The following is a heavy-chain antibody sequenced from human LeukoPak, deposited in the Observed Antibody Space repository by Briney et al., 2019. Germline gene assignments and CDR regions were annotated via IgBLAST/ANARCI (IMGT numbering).Heavy chain of an antibody. Sequence: GGSLGLPCAASGFTFSSYAMSWVRQAPGKGLEWVSAISNSGGGTYYADSVKGRFTISRDNSKNTLYLQMNSLRAEDTAVYYCARLTLPSTYYFDYWGQGTLVTVSS. CDR2: ISNSGGGT. J-gene: IGHJ4*02. CDR1: GFTFSSYA. CDR3: ARLTLPSTYYFDY. D-gene: IGHD3-16*01. V-gene: IGHV3-23*01.